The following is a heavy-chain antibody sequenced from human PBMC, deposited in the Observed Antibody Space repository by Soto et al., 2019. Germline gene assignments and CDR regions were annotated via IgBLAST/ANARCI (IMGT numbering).Heavy chain of an antibody. CDR1: GGSISSGDYY. J-gene: IGHJ3*02. V-gene: IGHV4-30-4*01. D-gene: IGHD6-13*01. CDR2: IYYSGST. CDR3: AREGNSRGGSLDI. Sequence: QVQLQESGPGLVKPSQTLSLTCTVSGGSISSGDYYWSWIRQPPGKGLEWIGYIYYSGSTYYNPSLKSRVTISVDTSKNQFSLKLSSVTAADTAVYYGAREGNSRGGSLDIWGQGTMVTVSS.